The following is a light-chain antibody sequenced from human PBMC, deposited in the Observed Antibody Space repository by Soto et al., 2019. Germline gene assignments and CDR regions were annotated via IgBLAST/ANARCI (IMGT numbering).Light chain of an antibody. CDR1: QSVSSD. CDR2: GAS. J-gene: IGKJ3*01. CDR3: LHYNNWHFT. Sequence: EIVMTQSPGTLSVSPGEGATLSCRASQSVSSDLAWFQQKPGQAPRLPIYGASTRATGIPARFSGSGSGTEFTLTASSLHSEDFAVYYCLHYNNWHFTFGPGTKVDIK. V-gene: IGKV3-15*01.